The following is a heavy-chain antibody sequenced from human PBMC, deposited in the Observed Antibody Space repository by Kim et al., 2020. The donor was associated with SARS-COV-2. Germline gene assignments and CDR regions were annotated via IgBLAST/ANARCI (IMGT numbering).Heavy chain of an antibody. Sequence: SETLSLTCTVSGASISSSTYYWGWIRQPPGKGLEWIGSIYDSGSTYYNPSLKSRVTISLDTSKTQLSLKLSSVTAADTAVYYCARHFEVLTAPRNWGQGTLVTVSS. CDR2: IYDSGST. D-gene: IGHD5-18*01. J-gene: IGHJ4*02. V-gene: IGHV4-39*01. CDR1: GASISSSTYY. CDR3: ARHFEVLTAPRN.